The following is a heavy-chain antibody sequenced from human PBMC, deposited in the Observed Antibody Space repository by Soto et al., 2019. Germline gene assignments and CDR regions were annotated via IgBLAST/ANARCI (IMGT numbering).Heavy chain of an antibody. J-gene: IGHJ6*02. CDR2: INPSGGST. D-gene: IGHD2-15*01. CDR3: ARARIYCSGGSCLEFYYYYGMDV. CDR1: GNTFTDYL. V-gene: IGHV1-46*01. Sequence: ASVKVSGKASGNTFTDYLINWVRQASGQGLEWMGIINPSGGSTSYAQKFQGRVTMTRDTSTSTVYMELSSLRSEDTAVYYCARARIYCSGGSCLEFYYYYGMDVWGQGTTVTVSS.